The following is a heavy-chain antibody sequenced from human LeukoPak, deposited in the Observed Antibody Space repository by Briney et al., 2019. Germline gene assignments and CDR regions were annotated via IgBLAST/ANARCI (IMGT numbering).Heavy chain of an antibody. J-gene: IGHJ4*02. CDR2: IVVGSGNT. Sequence: ASVKVSCKASGFTFTSSAVQWVRQARGQRLEWIGWIVVGSGNTNYAQKFQERVTITRDMSTSTAYMELSSLRSEDTAVYYCAADERYYYDSSGYNWGQGTLVTVSS. CDR3: AADERYYYDSSGYN. D-gene: IGHD3-22*01. V-gene: IGHV1-58*01. CDR1: GFTFTSSA.